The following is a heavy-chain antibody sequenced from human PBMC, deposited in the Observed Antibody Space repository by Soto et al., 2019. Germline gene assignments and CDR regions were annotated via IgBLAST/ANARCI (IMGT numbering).Heavy chain of an antibody. J-gene: IGHJ4*02. Sequence: QVQLLQSGAEVKKPGASVKVSCKASGYTFTSYGISWVRQARGQGREWMGWNSAYNGNTNYAQKLQGRVTMHTDTSTSTAYMELRSLRSDDTPGYFCARVGESRGRYEDYWGQGTLVTVSS. CDR1: GYTFTSYG. V-gene: IGHV1-18*01. D-gene: IGHD3-16*01. CDR2: NSAYNGNT. CDR3: ARVGESRGRYEDY.